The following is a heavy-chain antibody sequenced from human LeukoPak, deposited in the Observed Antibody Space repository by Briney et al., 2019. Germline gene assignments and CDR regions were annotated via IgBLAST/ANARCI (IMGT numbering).Heavy chain of an antibody. CDR1: GYTFTDYY. J-gene: IGHJ4*02. V-gene: IGHV1-2*02. Sequence: ASVKLSCKASGYTFTDYYMHWVRQAPGQGREWMGWISPNSGETSYAQKFQGRVTMTRDTSIRTVYMEVNSLRPDDTAVFYCARDGNFDYWGQGTLVTVYS. D-gene: IGHD1-1*01. CDR2: ISPNSGET. CDR3: ARDGNFDY.